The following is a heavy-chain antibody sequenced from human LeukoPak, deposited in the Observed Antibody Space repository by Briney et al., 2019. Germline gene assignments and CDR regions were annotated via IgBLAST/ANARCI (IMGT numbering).Heavy chain of an antibody. V-gene: IGHV1-18*01. J-gene: IGHJ5*02. Sequence: ASVKVSCKASGYTFTSYGISWVRQAPGQGLEWMGWISAYNGNTNYAQKLQGRVTMTTDTSTSTAYMELRSLRSDDTTVYYCARGPVVPAANNWFDPWGQGTLVTVSS. D-gene: IGHD2-2*01. CDR3: ARGPVVPAANNWFDP. CDR1: GYTFTSYG. CDR2: ISAYNGNT.